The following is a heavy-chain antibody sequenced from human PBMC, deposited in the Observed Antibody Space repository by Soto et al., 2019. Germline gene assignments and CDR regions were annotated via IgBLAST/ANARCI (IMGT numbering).Heavy chain of an antibody. V-gene: IGHV3-21*01. CDR1: KFTFNSYT. D-gene: IGHD3-22*01. CDR2: ISSSSSSI. Sequence: EVQLVESGGGLVKPGGSLRLSCAASKFTFNSYTMNWVRQAQGKGLEWVSSISSSSSSIYYADSVKGRFTISRDYAKNSLYLQMHSLRAEDTAVYYCARDSSDSSGYSQLFDYWGQGTLVTVSS. J-gene: IGHJ4*02. CDR3: ARDSSDSSGYSQLFDY.